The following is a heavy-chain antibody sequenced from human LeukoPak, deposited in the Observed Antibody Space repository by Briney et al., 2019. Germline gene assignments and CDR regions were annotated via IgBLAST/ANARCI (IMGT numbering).Heavy chain of an antibody. J-gene: IGHJ5*02. CDR3: ARSMRLWFGELGWFDP. CDR1: GYSFTSYW. D-gene: IGHD3-10*01. CDR2: IYPGDSDT. V-gene: IGHV5-51*01. Sequence: GESLKISCQGSGYSFTSYWIGWVRQMPGKGLEWMGIIYPGDSDTRYSPSFQGQVTISADKSISTAYLQWSSLKASDTAMYYCARSMRLWFGELGWFDPWGQGTLVTVSS.